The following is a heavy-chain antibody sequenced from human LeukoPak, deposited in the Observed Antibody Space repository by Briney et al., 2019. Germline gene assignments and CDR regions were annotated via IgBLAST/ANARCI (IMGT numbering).Heavy chain of an antibody. Sequence: PGGSLRLSRAASGFTFSSYWMHWVRQAPGKGLVWVSRINSDGSSTSYADSVKGRFTISRDNAKNTLYLQMNSLRAEDTAVYSCARSQLTTGFDPWGQGTLVTVSS. D-gene: IGHD4-11*01. CDR3: ARSQLTTGFDP. CDR2: INSDGSST. V-gene: IGHV3-74*01. CDR1: GFTFSSYW. J-gene: IGHJ5*02.